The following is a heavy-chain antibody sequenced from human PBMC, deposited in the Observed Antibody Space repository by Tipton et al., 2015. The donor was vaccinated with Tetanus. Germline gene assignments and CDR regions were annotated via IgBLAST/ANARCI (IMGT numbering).Heavy chain of an antibody. CDR1: GGSISSSSYY. D-gene: IGHD3-10*01. CDR2: IYYSGST. Sequence: TLSLTCTVSGGSISSSSYYWGWIRQPPGKGLEWIGSIYYSGSTYYNPSLKSRVTISVDTSKNQFSLKLSSVTAADTAVYYCVRHDTFIWFGQFGAFDIWGQGTMVTVSS. CDR3: VRHDTFIWFGQFGAFDI. J-gene: IGHJ3*02. V-gene: IGHV4-39*01.